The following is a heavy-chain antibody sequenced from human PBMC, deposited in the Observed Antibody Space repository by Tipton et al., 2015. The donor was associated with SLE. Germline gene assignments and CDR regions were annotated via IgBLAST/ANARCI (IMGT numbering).Heavy chain of an antibody. CDR1: GGSISSSSYY. CDR2: IYYSGST. V-gene: IGHV4-39*07. D-gene: IGHD3-16*01. CDR3: ARHGGRFLDY. J-gene: IGHJ4*02. Sequence: LRLSCTVSGGSISSSSYYWGWIRQPPGKGLEWIGSIYYSGSTYYNPSLKSRVTISVDTSKNQFSLRLSSVTAADTALYYCARHGGRFLDYWGRGTLVSVSS.